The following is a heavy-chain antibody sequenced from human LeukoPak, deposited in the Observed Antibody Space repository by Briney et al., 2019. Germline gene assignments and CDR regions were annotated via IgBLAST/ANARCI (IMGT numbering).Heavy chain of an antibody. CDR1: GGTLSSYA. J-gene: IGHJ4*02. CDR2: IIPIFGTA. CDR3: AREDPAAAGSFDY. Sequence: SVKVSCKASGGTLSSYAISWVRQAPGQGLEWMGGIIPIFGTANYAQKFQGRVTITADEFTSTAYMELSSLRSEDTAVYYCAREDPAAAGSFDYWGQGTLVTVSS. D-gene: IGHD6-13*01. V-gene: IGHV1-69*01.